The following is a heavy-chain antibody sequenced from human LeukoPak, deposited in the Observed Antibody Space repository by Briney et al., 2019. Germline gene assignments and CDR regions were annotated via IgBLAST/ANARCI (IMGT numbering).Heavy chain of an antibody. CDR3: ARDFFGESGSYFHSWFDP. Sequence: GGSLRLSCAASGFTFSSYSMNWVRQAPGKGLEWVSSISSSSSYIYYADSVKGRFTISRDNAKNSLYLQMNSLRAEDTAVYYCARDFFGESGSYFHSWFDPWGQGTLVTVSS. V-gene: IGHV3-21*01. J-gene: IGHJ5*02. CDR2: ISSSSSYI. D-gene: IGHD1-26*01. CDR1: GFTFSSYS.